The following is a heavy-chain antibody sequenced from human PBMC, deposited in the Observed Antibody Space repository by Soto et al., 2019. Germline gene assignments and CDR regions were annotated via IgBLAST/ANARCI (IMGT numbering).Heavy chain of an antibody. J-gene: IGHJ3*02. CDR1: GGSFSGYY. Sequence: SETLSLTCAVYGGSFSGYYCSWLRQPPGKGLEWNGEINHRGSTNYNPSLKSRVTISVDTSKDQFSLKLSSVTAADTSVYYCAREGEPGAFDIWGQGTMVTVSS. CDR2: INHRGST. CDR3: AREGEPGAFDI. V-gene: IGHV4-34*01. D-gene: IGHD2-21*01.